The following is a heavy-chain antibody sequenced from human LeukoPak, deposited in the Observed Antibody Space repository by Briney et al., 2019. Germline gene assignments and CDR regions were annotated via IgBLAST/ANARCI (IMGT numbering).Heavy chain of an antibody. CDR3: ARDGEKRLRFLSKAAGGAFDI. V-gene: IGHV3-21*04. CDR1: GFTFSSYS. J-gene: IGHJ3*02. Sequence: GGSLRLSCAASGFTFSSYSMNWVRQAPGKGLEWVSSISGSSYYIYYADSVKGRFTISRDNSKNTLYLQMNSLRAEDTAVYYCARDGEKRLRFLSKAAGGAFDIWGQGTMVTVSS. D-gene: IGHD3-3*01. CDR2: ISGSSYYI.